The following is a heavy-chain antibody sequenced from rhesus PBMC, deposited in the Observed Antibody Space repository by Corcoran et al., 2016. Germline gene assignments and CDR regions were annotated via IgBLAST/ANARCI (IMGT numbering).Heavy chain of an antibody. V-gene: IGHV4-80*01. CDR3: ARYSSGWFYDY. CDR2: INGNSGST. Sequence: QVQLQESGPAVVKPSETLSLTCAVSGGSISSYWWSWIRQPPGKGLEWIGEINGNSGSTNYNPSLKSRITISKDASKNQFSLKLSSVTAADTAVYYCARYSSGWFYDYWGQGVLVTVSS. CDR1: GGSISSYW. J-gene: IGHJ4*01. D-gene: IGHD6-31*01.